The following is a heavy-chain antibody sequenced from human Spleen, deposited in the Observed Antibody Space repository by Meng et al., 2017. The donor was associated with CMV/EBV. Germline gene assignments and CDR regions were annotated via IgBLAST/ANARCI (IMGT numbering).Heavy chain of an antibody. CDR2: IYYNGST. CDR3: ARGYSYGYGGPLY. Sequence: SETLSLTCTVSGGSVNSGSYFWSWIRQPPGKGLEWIGYIYYNGSTNYNPSLKRRVTISVDTSKDQFSLKLTSVTAADTAVYYCARGYSYGYGGPLYWGQGTLVTVSS. CDR1: GGSVNSGSYF. D-gene: IGHD5-18*01. V-gene: IGHV4-61*01. J-gene: IGHJ4*02.